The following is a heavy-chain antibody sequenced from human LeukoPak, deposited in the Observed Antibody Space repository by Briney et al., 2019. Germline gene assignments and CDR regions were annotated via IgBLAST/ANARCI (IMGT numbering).Heavy chain of an antibody. J-gene: IGHJ3*02. D-gene: IGHD5-12*01. CDR2: IYPGDSDN. CDR3: ARDGYSGYGFGVFDAFDI. V-gene: IGHV5-51*01. Sequence: GASLKTSCKGSGYSFTSYWIGGVRQMPGKGLEGMGIIYPGDSDNSYRPSFQGQVTISATKSISTAYLQWSSLNASDTAMYYCARDGYSGYGFGVFDAFDIWSQGTMVTVSS. CDR1: GYSFTSYW.